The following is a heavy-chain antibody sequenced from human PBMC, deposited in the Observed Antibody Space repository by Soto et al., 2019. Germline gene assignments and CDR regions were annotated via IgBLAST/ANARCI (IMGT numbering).Heavy chain of an antibody. Sequence: SETLSLTCAVYGGSFSGYYWSCIRQPPGKGLEWIGEINPSGSTNYNPSLKSRVTISVDTSKNQFSLKLSSVTAADTAVYYCARGGFPILLWVGELLHHRGRTLDYWAQGTLVTVSS. J-gene: IGHJ4*02. CDR3: ARGGFPILLWVGELLHHRGRTLDY. CDR1: GGSFSGYY. D-gene: IGHD3-10*01. CDR2: INPSGST. V-gene: IGHV4-34*01.